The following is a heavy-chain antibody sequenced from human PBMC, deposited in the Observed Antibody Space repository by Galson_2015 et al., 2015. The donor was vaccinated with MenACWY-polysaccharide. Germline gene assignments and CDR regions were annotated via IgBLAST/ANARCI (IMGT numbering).Heavy chain of an antibody. V-gene: IGHV4-59*01. CDR1: GGSISSYY. D-gene: IGHD6-19*01. J-gene: IGHJ2*01. CDR2: INYSGST. CDR3: ARAIAVAGQRRDFDL. Sequence: ETLSLTCTVSGGSISSYYWNWIRQPPGKGLEWVGYINYSGSTNHNPSLKSRVTMSVGTSKNQFSLNLTSVTDADTAVYYCARAIAVAGQRRDFDLWGRGTLVTVTS.